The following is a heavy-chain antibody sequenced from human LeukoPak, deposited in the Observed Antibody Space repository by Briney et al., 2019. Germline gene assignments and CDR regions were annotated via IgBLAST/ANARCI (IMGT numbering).Heavy chain of an antibody. Sequence: GGSLRLSCAASGFTVSSNYMSWVRQAPGKGLEWVSGINWNGGSTGYADSVKGRFTISRDNAKNSLYLQMNSLRAEDTALYHCARVGATHYFDYWGQGTLVTVSS. D-gene: IGHD1-26*01. CDR2: INWNGGST. CDR3: ARVGATHYFDY. J-gene: IGHJ4*02. V-gene: IGHV3-20*01. CDR1: GFTVSSNY.